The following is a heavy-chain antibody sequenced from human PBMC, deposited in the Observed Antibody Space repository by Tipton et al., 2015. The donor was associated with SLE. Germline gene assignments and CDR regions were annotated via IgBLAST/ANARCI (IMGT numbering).Heavy chain of an antibody. CDR3: ARQLGYGDPFAFDY. J-gene: IGHJ4*02. CDR2: ISYSGST. V-gene: IGHV4-59*08. CDR1: DDSIRDYY. D-gene: IGHD4-17*01. Sequence: TLSLTCSVSDDSIRDYYFSWIRQPPGKELEWIGYISYSGSTVYNPSLESRVTISLDTSKNPLSLKLRSVTAADTAIYYCARQLGYGDPFAFDYWSQGTLVTVSS.